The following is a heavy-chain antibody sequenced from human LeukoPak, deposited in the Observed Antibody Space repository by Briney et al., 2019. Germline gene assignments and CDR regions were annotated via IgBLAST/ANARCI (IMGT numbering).Heavy chain of an antibody. CDR1: GGSFSGYY. Sequence: SEPLSLTCAVYGGSFSGYYWSWIRQPPGKGLEWSGEINHSGSTNYNPSLKSRVTISVDTSKNQFSLKLSSVTAADTAVYYCAREKQLVRYYYYYYGMDVWGQGTTVTVSS. D-gene: IGHD6-6*01. CDR3: AREKQLVRYYYYYYGMDV. CDR2: INHSGST. J-gene: IGHJ6*02. V-gene: IGHV4-34*01.